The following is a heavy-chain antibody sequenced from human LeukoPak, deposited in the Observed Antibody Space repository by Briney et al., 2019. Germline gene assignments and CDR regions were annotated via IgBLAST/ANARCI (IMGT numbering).Heavy chain of an antibody. J-gene: IGHJ4*02. Sequence: PGGSLRLSCAASGFTFDDYGMSWVRQAPGKGLEWVSGINWNGGSTGYADSVKGRFTISRDNAKNSLYLQMNSLRAEDTAVYYYARDGSGSSDYDYWGQGTLVTDSS. CDR3: ARDGSGSSDYDY. V-gene: IGHV3-20*04. D-gene: IGHD3-10*01. CDR2: INWNGGST. CDR1: GFTFDDYG.